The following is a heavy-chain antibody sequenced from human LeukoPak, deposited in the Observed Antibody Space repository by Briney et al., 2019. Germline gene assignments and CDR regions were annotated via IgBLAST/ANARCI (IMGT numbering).Heavy chain of an antibody. CDR3: ARGKANLGGYYFDY. Sequence: GASVKVSCKASGGTFSSYAISWVRQAPGQGLEWMGGIIPIFGTANYAQKFQGRVTITADESTSTAYMELSSLRSEDTAVYYCARGKANLGGYYFDYWGQGTLVTVSS. CDR2: IIPIFGTA. J-gene: IGHJ4*02. V-gene: IGHV1-69*13. CDR1: GGTFSSYA. D-gene: IGHD5-12*01.